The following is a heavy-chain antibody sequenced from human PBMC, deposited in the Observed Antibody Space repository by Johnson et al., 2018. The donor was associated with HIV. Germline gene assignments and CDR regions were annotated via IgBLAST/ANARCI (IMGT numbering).Heavy chain of an antibody. Sequence: QVQLVESGGSLVKPGGSMRLSCAASGFTFTDYYMTWIRQAPGKGLEWVSHISTSGGSTYYADSVKGRFTISRDKSKNTLYLQMNSLRAEDTAVYYCARDLRGAFDIWGQGTMVTVSS. CDR1: GFTFTDYY. D-gene: IGHD4-17*01. V-gene: IGHV3-11*04. J-gene: IGHJ3*02. CDR2: ISTSGGST. CDR3: ARDLRGAFDI.